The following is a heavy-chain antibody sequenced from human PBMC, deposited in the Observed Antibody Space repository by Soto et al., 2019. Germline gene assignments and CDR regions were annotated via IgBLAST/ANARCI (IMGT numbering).Heavy chain of an antibody. Sequence: EVQLVESGGGLVQPGRSLRLSCAASGFTFDDYAMHWVRQAPGKGLEWVSGTRWNSGSIGYADSVKGRFTISRDNAKNSLYPQMNSLRAEDTALYYCAKERELLCSSSHWYFELWGRGRLVTVSS. CDR2: TRWNSGSI. CDR3: AKERELLCSSSHWYFEL. CDR1: GFTFDDYA. V-gene: IGHV3-9*01. D-gene: IGHD6-6*01. J-gene: IGHJ2*01.